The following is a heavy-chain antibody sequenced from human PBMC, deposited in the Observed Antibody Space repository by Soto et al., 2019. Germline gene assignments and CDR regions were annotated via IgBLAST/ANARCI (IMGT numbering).Heavy chain of an antibody. Sequence: QVQLVQSGAEVKKPGSSVKVSCKASGGTFSSYTISWVRQAPGQGLEWMGRIIPILGIANYAQKFQGRVTITEDKSTSTAYMELSSLRSEDTAVYYCARGLGTMVRGVGAFDIWGQGTMVTVSS. CDR1: GGTFSSYT. J-gene: IGHJ3*02. D-gene: IGHD3-10*01. CDR3: ARGLGTMVRGVGAFDI. CDR2: IIPILGIA. V-gene: IGHV1-69*02.